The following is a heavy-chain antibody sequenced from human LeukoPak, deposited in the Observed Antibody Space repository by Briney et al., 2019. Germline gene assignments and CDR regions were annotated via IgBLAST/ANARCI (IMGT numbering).Heavy chain of an antibody. CDR3: ARVLRGYSYGAVDY. CDR2: IIPIFGTA. J-gene: IGHJ4*02. V-gene: IGHV1-69*05. D-gene: IGHD5-18*01. Sequence: EASVKVSCKASGGTFSSYAISWVRQAPGQGLEWMGGIIPIFGTANYAQKFQGRVTITTDESTSTAYMELSSLRSEDTAVYYCARVLRGYSYGAVDYWGQGTLVTVSS. CDR1: GGTFSSYA.